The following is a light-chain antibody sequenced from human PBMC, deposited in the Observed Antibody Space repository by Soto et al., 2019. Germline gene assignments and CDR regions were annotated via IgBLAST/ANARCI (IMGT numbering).Light chain of an antibody. CDR1: QSISSY. V-gene: IGKV1-39*01. Sequence: DIQMTQSPSSLSASVGDRVTITCRASQSISSYLNWYQQKPGKAPKLLIYAASSLQSGVPSRFSGSGSGTDFTLTISSLQPEDFATYYCQQSYSTSYTSGQGTKLEIK. J-gene: IGKJ2*01. CDR2: AAS. CDR3: QQSYSTSYT.